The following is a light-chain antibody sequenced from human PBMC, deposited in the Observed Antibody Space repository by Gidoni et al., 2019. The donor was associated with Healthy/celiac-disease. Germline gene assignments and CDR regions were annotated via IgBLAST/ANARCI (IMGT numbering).Light chain of an antibody. V-gene: IGKV3-11*01. J-gene: IGKJ3*01. CDR3: QQRSNWPPIFT. CDR2: DAS. Sequence: EIVLTQSPATLSWSPGERATLSCRASQSVSSYLAWYQQKPGQAPRLLIYDASNRATGIPARFSGSGSVTDFTLTISSLEPEDFAVYYCQQRSNWPPIFTFGPGTKVDIK. CDR1: QSVSSY.